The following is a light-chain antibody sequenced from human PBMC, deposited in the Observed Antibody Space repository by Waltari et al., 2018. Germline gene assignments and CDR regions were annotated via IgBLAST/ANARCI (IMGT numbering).Light chain of an antibody. CDR3: CSYAGSSILYG. J-gene: IGLJ1*01. CDR2: EVS. CDR1: SSDVGSYYL. Sequence: QSALTQPASGSGSPGQSITISCTGTSSDVGSYYLVSWYQQHPGIAPKLMIYEVSKRTSGVSTRFSSSKSGNTASLTIPRLQAEDEADYYCCSYAGSSILYGFGTGTKVTVL. V-gene: IGLV2-23*02.